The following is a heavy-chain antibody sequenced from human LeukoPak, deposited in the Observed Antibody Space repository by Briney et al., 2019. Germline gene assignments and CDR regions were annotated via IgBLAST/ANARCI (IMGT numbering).Heavy chain of an antibody. J-gene: IGHJ5*02. D-gene: IGHD4-17*01. V-gene: IGHV4-59*01. Sequence: SETLSLTCTVSGGSLSSYYWSWIRQPPGKGLEWIGYIYYSGSTNYNPSLKSRVTISVDTSKNQFSLKLSSVTAADTAVYYCAREGYGDYVGVGHNWFDPWGQGTLVTVSS. CDR3: AREGYGDYVGVGHNWFDP. CDR1: GGSLSSYY. CDR2: IYYSGST.